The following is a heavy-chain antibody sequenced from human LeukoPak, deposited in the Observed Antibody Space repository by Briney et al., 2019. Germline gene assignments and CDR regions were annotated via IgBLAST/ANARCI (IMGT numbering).Heavy chain of an antibody. V-gene: IGHV4-39*07. CDR1: GGSISSSSYY. CDR3: ARRLPNRLWFGGRLDY. CDR2: MFHSEST. D-gene: IGHD3-10*01. J-gene: IGHJ4*02. Sequence: SETLSLTCAVSGGSISSSSYYWGWIRQPPGKGLEWIGSMFHSESTNYNPSLKSRVTISVDTSKNQFSLKLSSVTAADTAVYYCARRLPNRLWFGGRLDYWGQGTLVTVSS.